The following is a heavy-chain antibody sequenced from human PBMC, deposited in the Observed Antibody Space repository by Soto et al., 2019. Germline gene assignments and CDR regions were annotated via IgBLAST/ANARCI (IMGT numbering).Heavy chain of an antibody. Sequence: RASVKVSCKASGYTFTSYYMHWVRQAPGQGLEWMGRIIPSVGIANYAQKFQGRVTITADKSTSTAYMELSSLRSEDTAVYYCARDYYDSSGYFGYWGQGTLVTVSS. CDR2: IIPSVGIA. D-gene: IGHD3-22*01. J-gene: IGHJ4*02. CDR3: ARDYYDSSGYFGY. CDR1: GYTFTSYY. V-gene: IGHV1-69*04.